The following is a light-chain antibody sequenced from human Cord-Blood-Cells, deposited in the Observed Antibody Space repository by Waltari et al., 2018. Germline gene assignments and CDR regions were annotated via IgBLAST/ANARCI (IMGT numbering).Light chain of an antibody. CDR1: SSDVGGYNH. CDR3: SSYTSSSTVV. V-gene: IGLV2-14*01. J-gene: IGLJ2*01. CDR2: DVS. Sequence: QSALTQPASVSGSPGQSITISCTGTSSDVGGYNHVSWYQQHPGRAPKLMIYDVSKQPSGVSNRFSGSKSGNTASLTISGLQAEDEADYYCSSYTSSSTVVFGGGTKLTVL.